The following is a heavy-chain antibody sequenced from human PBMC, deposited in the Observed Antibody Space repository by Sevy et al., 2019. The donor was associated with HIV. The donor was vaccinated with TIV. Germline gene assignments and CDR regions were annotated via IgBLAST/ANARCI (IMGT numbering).Heavy chain of an antibody. Sequence: GGSLRLSCAASGFTFSKYSMSWVRQPPGKGLEWVSTLSFGCGEINYADSVKDRFTISRDNSKSSVYLQMNNLRPEDTAVYYSAREGCTKPHDYWGQGTLVTVSS. CDR2: LSFGCGEI. D-gene: IGHD2-8*01. V-gene: IGHV3-23*01. J-gene: IGHJ4*02. CDR3: AREGCTKPHDY. CDR1: GFTFSKYS.